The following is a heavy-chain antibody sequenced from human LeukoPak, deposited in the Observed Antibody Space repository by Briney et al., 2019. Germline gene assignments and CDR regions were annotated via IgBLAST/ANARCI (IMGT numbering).Heavy chain of an antibody. V-gene: IGHV1-24*01. CDR2: FDPENDET. D-gene: IGHD1-7*01. J-gene: IGHJ4*02. Sequence: ASVKVPCKVSGYTLTELSMHWVRQAPGKGLEWMGGFDPENDETVYAQKFQGRVTMTEDTSTDTAYMEVTGLRSEDTAVYYCATGLAGTSDYWGQGTLVTVSS. CDR1: GYTLTELS. CDR3: ATGLAGTSDY.